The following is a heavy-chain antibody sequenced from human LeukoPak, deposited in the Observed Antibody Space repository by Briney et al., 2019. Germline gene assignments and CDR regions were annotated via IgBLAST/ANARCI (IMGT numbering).Heavy chain of an antibody. V-gene: IGHV3-74*01. Sequence: PGGSLRLSCAASGFTFSSHWMHWVRQAPGKGLVWVSRINSDESSTNYADSVKGRFTISRDNAKSTLYLQMNSLRGEDTAVYYCVRGRLYYDILTGPTDAMDVWGQGTTVTVS. D-gene: IGHD3-9*01. J-gene: IGHJ6*02. CDR1: GFTFSSHW. CDR2: INSDESST. CDR3: VRGRLYYDILTGPTDAMDV.